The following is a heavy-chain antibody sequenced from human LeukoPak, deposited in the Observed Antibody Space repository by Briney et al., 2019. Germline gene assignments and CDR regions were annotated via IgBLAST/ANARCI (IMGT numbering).Heavy chain of an antibody. CDR3: ASFGAHSFDY. D-gene: IGHD3-10*01. CDR2: INTGTGNP. CDR1: GYTFTSYA. J-gene: IGHJ4*02. Sequence: EASVKVSCKASGYTFTSYAMNWVRQAPGQGLEWMGWINTGTGNPTYAQGFTGRFVFSLDTSVSTAYLQISTLKPEDTAVYYCASFGAHSFDYWGQGTLVTVSS. V-gene: IGHV7-4-1*02.